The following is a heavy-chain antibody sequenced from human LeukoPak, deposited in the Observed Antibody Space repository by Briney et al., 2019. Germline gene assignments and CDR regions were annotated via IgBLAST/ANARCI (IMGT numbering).Heavy chain of an antibody. V-gene: IGHV3-48*03. CDR3: ARNDGFDY. D-gene: IGHD1-1*01. CDR1: GFTFSSYE. J-gene: IGHJ4*02. CDR2: ISGSGRTI. Sequence: GGSLRLSCAASGFTFSSYEMNWVRQAPGKGLEWVSYISGSGRTIYYADSVKGRFTISRDNAKNSLYLQMNSLRAEDTAVYYCARNDGFDYWGQGTLVTVSS.